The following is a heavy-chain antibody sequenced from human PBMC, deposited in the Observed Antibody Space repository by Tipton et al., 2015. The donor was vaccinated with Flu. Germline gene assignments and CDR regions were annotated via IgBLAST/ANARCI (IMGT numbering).Heavy chain of an antibody. CDR1: GGSISSYY. J-gene: IGHJ4*02. D-gene: IGHD6-13*01. Sequence: TLSLTCTVSGGSISSYYWSWIRQPPGKVLEWIGYIYYSGSTNYNPSLKSRVTISVDTSKNQFSLKLSSVTAADTAVYYCASSIAAAGSLDYWGQGTLVTVSS. V-gene: IGHV4-59*08. CDR2: IYYSGST. CDR3: ASSIAAAGSLDY.